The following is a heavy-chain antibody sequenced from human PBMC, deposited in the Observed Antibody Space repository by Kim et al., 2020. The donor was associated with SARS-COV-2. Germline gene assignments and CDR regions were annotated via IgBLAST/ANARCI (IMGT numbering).Heavy chain of an antibody. V-gene: IGHV3-11*01. D-gene: IGHD2-21*01. J-gene: IGHJ4*02. CDR3: LWSVSGGILNYFDY. Sequence: GGSLRLSCAASGFTFSDYYMSWIRQAPGKGLEWVSYISSSGSTIYYADSVKGRFTISRDNAKNSLYLQMNSLRAEDTAVYYCLWSVSGGILNYFDYWGQGTLVTVSS. CDR2: ISSSGSTI. CDR1: GFTFSDYY.